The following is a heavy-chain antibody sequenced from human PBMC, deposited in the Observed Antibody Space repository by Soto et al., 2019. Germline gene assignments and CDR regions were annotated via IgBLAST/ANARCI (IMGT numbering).Heavy chain of an antibody. CDR2: IFSNDEK. Sequence: QVTVKESGPVLVKPTETLTLTCTVSGFSLSNAGLGVSWLRQPPGKALEWLAHIFSNDEKSYSTSLKSRLTISKDTSKSQVVLTMTNMDPVDTATYYCASTYSTSWYWFDPWGQGTLVTGSS. CDR1: GFSLSNAGLG. V-gene: IGHV2-26*04. CDR3: ASTYSTSWYWFDP. D-gene: IGHD6-13*01. J-gene: IGHJ5*02.